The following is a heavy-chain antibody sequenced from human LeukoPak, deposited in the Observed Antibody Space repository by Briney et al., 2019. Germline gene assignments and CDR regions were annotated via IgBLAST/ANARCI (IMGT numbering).Heavy chain of an antibody. CDR2: INPNSGGT. Sequence: ASVKVSCKASGYTFTGYNMHWVRQAPGRGLEWMGWINPNSGGTNYAQKFQSRVTMTRDTSISTAYMKMSRLRSDYTAVDYSAREIWSYYYGSGNNDAFDIWGQGTMVTVSS. CDR3: AREIWSYYYGSGNNDAFDI. J-gene: IGHJ3*02. CDR1: GYTFTGYN. D-gene: IGHD3-10*01. V-gene: IGHV1-2*02.